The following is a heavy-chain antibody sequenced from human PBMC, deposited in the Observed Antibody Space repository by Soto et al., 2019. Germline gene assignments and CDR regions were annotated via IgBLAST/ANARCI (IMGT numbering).Heavy chain of an antibody. Sequence: PGGSLRLSCAASGFTVSSNYMSWVRQAPGKGLEWVSVIYSGGSTYYADSVKGRFTISRDNSKNTLYLQMNSLRAEGTAVYYCARGEQWLVDAFDIWGQGTMVTVSS. D-gene: IGHD6-19*01. V-gene: IGHV3-53*01. CDR1: GFTVSSNY. J-gene: IGHJ3*02. CDR2: IYSGGST. CDR3: ARGEQWLVDAFDI.